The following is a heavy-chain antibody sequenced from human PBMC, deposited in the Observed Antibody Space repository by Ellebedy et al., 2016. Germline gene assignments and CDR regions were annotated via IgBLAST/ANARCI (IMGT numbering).Heavy chain of an antibody. D-gene: IGHD5-24*01. Sequence: GGSLRLXCEASGFTFGTYGMHWVRQAPDKGLEWVAVISYDGSKIHYADSVKGRFTISRDNSKNTVYLQINSLRVEDTAVYYCAKEFTSGVNYHSCDIWGQGTKVTVSS. CDR3: AKEFTSGVNYHSCDI. J-gene: IGHJ3*02. V-gene: IGHV3-30*18. CDR2: ISYDGSKI. CDR1: GFTFGTYG.